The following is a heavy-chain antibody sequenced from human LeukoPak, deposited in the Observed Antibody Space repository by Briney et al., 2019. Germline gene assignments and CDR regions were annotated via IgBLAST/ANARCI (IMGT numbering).Heavy chain of an antibody. V-gene: IGHV3-74*01. Sequence: GGSLRLSCAASGFTFSSYWMHWVRQAPGKGLVWVSRINSDGSSTSYADSVKGRFTISRVNAKNTLYLQMNSLRAEDTAVYYCYSAFTNYDILTGYRHDAFDIWGQGTMVTVSS. D-gene: IGHD3-9*01. CDR3: YSAFTNYDILTGYRHDAFDI. CDR2: INSDGSST. J-gene: IGHJ3*02. CDR1: GFTFSSYW.